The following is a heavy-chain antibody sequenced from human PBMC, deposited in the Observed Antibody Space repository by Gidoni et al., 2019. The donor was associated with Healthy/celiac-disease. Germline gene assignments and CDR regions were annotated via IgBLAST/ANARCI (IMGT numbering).Heavy chain of an antibody. Sequence: EVQLVESGGGLIQPGGSLRLSCAASGFNVSSNYMSWVRQAPGKGLEWVSVIYSGGSTYYADSVKGRFTISRDNSKNTLYLQMNSLRAEDTAVYYCAREISGYDWGQYDYWGQGTLVTVSS. CDR1: GFNVSSNY. CDR2: IYSGGST. CDR3: AREISGYDWGQYDY. J-gene: IGHJ4*02. D-gene: IGHD5-12*01. V-gene: IGHV3-53*01.